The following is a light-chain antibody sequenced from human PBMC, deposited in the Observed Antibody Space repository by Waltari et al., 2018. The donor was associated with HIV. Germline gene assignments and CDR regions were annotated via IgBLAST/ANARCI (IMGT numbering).Light chain of an antibody. Sequence: QSVLTQPHSASGTPGQRVTISCSGSSSNIGTKNIYWYQKVPGTTPRLLIYRNDQRHAGVPDRVSGSKSGTSASLAINGLRSEDEADYYCAAWDDILSGHVVFGGGTKLTVL. CDR2: RND. V-gene: IGLV1-47*01. CDR3: AAWDDILSGHVV. CDR1: SSNIGTKN. J-gene: IGLJ2*01.